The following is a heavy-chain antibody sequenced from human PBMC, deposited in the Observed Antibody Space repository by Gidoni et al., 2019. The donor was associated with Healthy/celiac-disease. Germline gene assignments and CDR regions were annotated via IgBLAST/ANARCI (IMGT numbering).Heavy chain of an antibody. Sequence: EVQLVESGGGLVQPGGSLRLSCAASGFTFSSYSMNWVRQAPGKGLEWVSYISSSSSTIYYAVSVKGRFTISRDNAKNSLYLQMNSLRAEDTAVYYCARDFASSGSYSVYWGQGPLVTVSS. CDR1: GFTFSSYS. D-gene: IGHD3-10*01. J-gene: IGHJ4*02. V-gene: IGHV3-48*04. CDR3: ARDFASSGSYSVY. CDR2: ISSSSSTI.